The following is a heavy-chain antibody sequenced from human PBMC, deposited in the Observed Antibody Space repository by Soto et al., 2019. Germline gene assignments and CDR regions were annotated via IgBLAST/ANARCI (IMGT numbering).Heavy chain of an antibody. CDR1: GLTFSSYS. J-gene: IGHJ6*02. CDR2: ISSSSSTI. D-gene: IGHD4-17*01. V-gene: IGHV3-48*02. Sequence: EVQLVESGGGLVQPGGSLRLSCAASGLTFSSYSMNWVRQAPGKGLEWVSYISSSSSTIYYADSVKGRFTISRDNAKNPLYLQMNSTRDEDTAVYYCASEYDYGDLNYYYYGMDVWGQGTTVTVSS. CDR3: ASEYDYGDLNYYYYGMDV.